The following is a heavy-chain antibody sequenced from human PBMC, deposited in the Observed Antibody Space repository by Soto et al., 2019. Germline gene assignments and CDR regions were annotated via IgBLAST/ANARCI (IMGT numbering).Heavy chain of an antibody. CDR3: AADSEGGYYYYYGMDV. J-gene: IGHJ6*02. Sequence: SVKVSCKASGFTFTSSAVQWVRQARGQRLEWIGWIVVGSGNTNYAQKFQERVTITRDMSTSTAYMELSSLRSEDTAVYYCAADSEGGYYYYYGMDVWGQGTTVTVSS. CDR1: GFTFTSSA. V-gene: IGHV1-58*01. CDR2: IVVGSGNT.